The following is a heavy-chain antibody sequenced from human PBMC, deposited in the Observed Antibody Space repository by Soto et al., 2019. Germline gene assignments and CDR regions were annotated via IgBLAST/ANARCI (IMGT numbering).Heavy chain of an antibody. CDR1: GFTFDDYA. D-gene: IGHD1-26*01. CDR2: ISWNSDST. J-gene: IGHJ4*02. CDR3: AKDTYIIVGGTHIDF. Sequence: EVHLVESGGGLVQPGRSLRLSCAASGFTFDDYAMHWVRQAPGKGLEWVSGISWNSDSTGYADSVKGRFTISRDNAKNSLFLQMNRLRAEGTALYFCAKDTYIIVGGTHIDFWGRGTLVSVSS. V-gene: IGHV3-9*01.